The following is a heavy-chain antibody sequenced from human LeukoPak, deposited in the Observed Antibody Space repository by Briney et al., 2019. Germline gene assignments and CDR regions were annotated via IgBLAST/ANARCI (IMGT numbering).Heavy chain of an antibody. CDR1: GASISSYY. CDR2: IYYSGST. D-gene: IGHD3-22*01. J-gene: IGHJ4*02. CDR3: ARSLSSGYATNFDY. Sequence: SETLSLTCIVSGASISSYYWSWIRQPPGKGLEWIGYIYYSGSTNYNPSLKSRVTISVDTSKNQFSLKLSSVTAADRAVYYCARSLSSGYATNFDYWGQGTLVTVSS. V-gene: IGHV4-59*01.